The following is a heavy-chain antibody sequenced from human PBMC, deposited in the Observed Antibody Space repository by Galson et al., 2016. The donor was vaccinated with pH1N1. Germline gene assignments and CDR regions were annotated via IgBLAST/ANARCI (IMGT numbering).Heavy chain of an antibody. J-gene: IGHJ4*02. D-gene: IGHD3-16*01. CDR2: IYYGGRT. Sequence: LSLTCTVSGGSVKNADSWWSWIRQPPGKGLEWIGYIYYGGRTFYNPSLNGRFTISVDTSKNQFSLRVDSVTATDTAVYYCARSRVWGLSDSWGQGTLVTVSS. V-gene: IGHV4-30-4*08. CDR1: GGSVKNADSW. CDR3: ARSRVWGLSDS.